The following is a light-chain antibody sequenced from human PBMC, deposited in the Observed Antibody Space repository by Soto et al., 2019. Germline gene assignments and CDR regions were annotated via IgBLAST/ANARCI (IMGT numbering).Light chain of an antibody. CDR2: RAS. J-gene: IGKJ4*01. CDR1: QSINSN. Sequence: IVMTQSPATLSVSLGGRATLSCRASQSINSNFAWYQQKPGQAPRLLMFRASIRAAGFPARFSGSGSWTEFNITNSRLLSEDSAVYYCKQYNTWPRATFGGGTKVEIK. V-gene: IGKV3-15*01. CDR3: KQYNTWPRAT.